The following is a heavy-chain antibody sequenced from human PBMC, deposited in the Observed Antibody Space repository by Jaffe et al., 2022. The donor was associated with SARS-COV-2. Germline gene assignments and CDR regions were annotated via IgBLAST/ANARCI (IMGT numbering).Heavy chain of an antibody. Sequence: QLQLQESGPGLVKPSETLSLTCTVSGGSISSNTYYWGWIRQPPGKGLEWIGTIYYSGSTYYNPSLKSRVTISVDTSKNQFSLKLSSVTAADTAVYYCARPSRPYYYYYMDVWGKGTTVTVSS. CDR3: ARPSRPYYYYYMDV. J-gene: IGHJ6*03. CDR1: GGSISSNTYY. V-gene: IGHV4-39*01. CDR2: IYYSGST.